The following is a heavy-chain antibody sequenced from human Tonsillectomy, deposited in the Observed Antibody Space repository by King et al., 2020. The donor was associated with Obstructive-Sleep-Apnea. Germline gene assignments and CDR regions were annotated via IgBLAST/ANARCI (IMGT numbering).Heavy chain of an antibody. V-gene: IGHV2-5*02. J-gene: IGHJ4*02. D-gene: IGHD1-1*01. Sequence: ITFKESGPTLVKPTQTLTLTCTFSGFSLSTSGVGVGWIRQPPGNALGWLALIYWDDDMHNSPPLKSRLTITKDTSKHQVVLKETNMDPVDTATYFCAHSPRQLAYYFDSWGQGTLVTVSS. CDR2: IYWDDDM. CDR3: AHSPRQLAYYFDS. CDR1: GFSLSTSGVG.